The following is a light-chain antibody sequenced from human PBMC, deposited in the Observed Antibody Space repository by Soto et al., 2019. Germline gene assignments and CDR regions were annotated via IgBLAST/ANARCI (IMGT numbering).Light chain of an antibody. CDR1: SSNIGAGYD. J-gene: IGLJ3*02. Sequence: QPVLTQPPSVSGAPGQRVTISCTGSSSNIGAGYDVHWYQQIPGAAPKLLIYTNTNRPTGDPDRFSASKSGTSASLAITGLQAEDEADYYCQSYDGSLGGSVFGGGTKLTVL. CDR3: QSYDGSLGGSV. V-gene: IGLV1-40*01. CDR2: TNT.